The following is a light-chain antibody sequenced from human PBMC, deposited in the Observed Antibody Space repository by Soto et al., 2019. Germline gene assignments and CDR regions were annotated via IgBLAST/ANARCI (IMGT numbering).Light chain of an antibody. CDR1: SGHSSYA. J-gene: IGLJ3*02. Sequence: QSVLTQSPSASASLGDSVKLTCTLSSGHSSYAIAWHQQQPEKGPRYLMKLNSDGSHSKGDGIPDCFSGSSSGAERYLTISSLQSEDEADYYCQTWGTGTWVFGGGTQLTVL. CDR3: QTWGTGTWV. CDR2: LNSDGSH. V-gene: IGLV4-69*01.